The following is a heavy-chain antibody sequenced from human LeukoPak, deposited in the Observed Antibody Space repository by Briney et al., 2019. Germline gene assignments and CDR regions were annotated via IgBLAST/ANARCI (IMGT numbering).Heavy chain of an antibody. Sequence: GGSLRLSCAASGISSYSMNWVRQAPGKGLEWVSYISTSSSNIHYADSVKGRFTVSRDNAKTSLYLQMNNLKPEDTAFYYCAKSMTPNLYYYYGLDVWGQGTTVTVSS. CDR3: AKSMTPNLYYYYGLDV. CDR2: ISTSSSNI. V-gene: IGHV3-48*04. J-gene: IGHJ6*02. CDR1: GISSYS.